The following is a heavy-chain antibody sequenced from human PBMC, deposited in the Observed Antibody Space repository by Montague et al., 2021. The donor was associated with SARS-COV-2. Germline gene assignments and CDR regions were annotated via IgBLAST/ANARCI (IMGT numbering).Heavy chain of an antibody. D-gene: IGHD3-10*01. CDR1: GFTFSSYA. CDR3: AKGFTYYFASGGYPNYFDP. CDR2: ISSTGGST. Sequence: SLRLSCAASGFTFSSYAMIWVLQAPGNGLEWVSTISSTGGSTYYXXSVKGRFIISRDNSRNTVYMQMNNLRAEDTAVYYCAKGFTYYFASGGYPNYFDPWGQGTLVSVSS. V-gene: IGHV3-23*01. J-gene: IGHJ5*02.